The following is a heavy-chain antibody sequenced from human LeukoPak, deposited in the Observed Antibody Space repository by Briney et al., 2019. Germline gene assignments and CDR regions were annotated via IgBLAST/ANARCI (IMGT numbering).Heavy chain of an antibody. V-gene: IGHV1-8*01. CDR3: ATALGQQLVFRI. Sequence: ASVKVSCKASGYTFTSYDINWVRQATGQGLEWMGWMNPNSGNTGYAQKFQGRVTMTRNTSISTAYMELSSLRSEDTAVYYCATALGQQLVFRIWGQGTMVTVSS. CDR2: MNPNSGNT. D-gene: IGHD6-13*01. J-gene: IGHJ3*02. CDR1: GYTFTSYD.